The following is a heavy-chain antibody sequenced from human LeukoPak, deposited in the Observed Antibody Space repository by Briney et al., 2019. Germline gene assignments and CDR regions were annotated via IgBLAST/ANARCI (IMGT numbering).Heavy chain of an antibody. J-gene: IGHJ3*02. CDR1: GGSISSSSDY. CDR3: AKKGDTGNYDI. Sequence: PSETLSLTCTVSGGSISSSSDYWGWIRQPPGKGLEWIGSINCSGSTYYNPSLKSRVAISVDTSKNQFSLKLSSVTAADTAVYYCAKKGDTGNYDIWGQGAMVTVSS. V-gene: IGHV4-39*01. D-gene: IGHD1-26*01. CDR2: INCSGST.